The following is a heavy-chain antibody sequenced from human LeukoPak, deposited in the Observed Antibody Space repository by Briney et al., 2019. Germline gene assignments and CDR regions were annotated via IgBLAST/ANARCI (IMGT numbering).Heavy chain of an antibody. V-gene: IGHV4-39*01. CDR3: ARPGDSSGYYPYYFDY. D-gene: IGHD3-22*01. J-gene: IGHJ4*02. CDR2: IYYSGST. CDR1: GGSISSSSYY. Sequence: SETLSLTCTVSGGSISSSSYYWGWIRQPPGKGLEWIGSIYYSGSTCYNPSLKSRVTISVDTSKNQFSLKLSSVTAADTAVYYCARPGDSSGYYPYYFDYWGQGTLVTVSS.